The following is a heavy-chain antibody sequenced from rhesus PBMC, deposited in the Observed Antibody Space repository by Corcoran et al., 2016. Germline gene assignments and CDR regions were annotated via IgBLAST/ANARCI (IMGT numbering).Heavy chain of an antibody. CDR1: ADTFTNSY. D-gene: IGHD1-32*01. CDR3: TTMTTMRTLDF. CDR2: INLRDGKT. Sequence: QVQLVQSGSEVKKPGASVKLSCRPSADTFTNSYIHWVLQAAGQLLGWVGWINLRDGKTGHAQKFHGRVTVTRDASTNTAYLDLSNLRSEDTAVYFCTTMTTMRTLDFWGQGVLVTVSS. V-gene: IGHV1S9*01. J-gene: IGHJ4*01.